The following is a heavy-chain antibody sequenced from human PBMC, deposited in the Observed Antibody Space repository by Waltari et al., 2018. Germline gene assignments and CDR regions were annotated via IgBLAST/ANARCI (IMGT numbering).Heavy chain of an antibody. CDR2: IYYSGST. Sequence: QLQLQESGPGLVKPSQTLSLTCTFPGGSISSSSYYWGWIRQPPGKGLEWIGSIYYSGSTYYNPSLKSRVTISVDTSKNQFSLKLSSVTAADTAVYYCARSTMVRGVMSDYWGQGTLVTVSS. J-gene: IGHJ4*02. CDR3: ARSTMVRGVMSDY. D-gene: IGHD3-10*01. CDR1: GGSISSSSYY. V-gene: IGHV4-39*01.